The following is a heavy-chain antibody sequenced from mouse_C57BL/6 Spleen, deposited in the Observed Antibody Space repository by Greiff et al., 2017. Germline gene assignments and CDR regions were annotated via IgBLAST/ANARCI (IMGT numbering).Heavy chain of an antibody. CDR1: GFTFSDYG. CDR2: ISSGSSTI. D-gene: IGHD1-1*01. V-gene: IGHV5-17*01. CDR3: AMRGSSDY. J-gene: IGHJ2*01. Sequence: EVQLQESGGGLVKPGGSLKLSCAASGFTFSDYGMHWVRQAPEKGLEWVAYISSGSSTIYYADTVKGRCTITRDNAKNTLFLQMTSLRSEETAMYYCAMRGSSDYWGQGTTLSVST.